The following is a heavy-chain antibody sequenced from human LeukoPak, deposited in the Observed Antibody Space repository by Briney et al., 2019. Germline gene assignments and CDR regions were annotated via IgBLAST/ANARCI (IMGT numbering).Heavy chain of an antibody. J-gene: IGHJ4*02. Sequence: GASVKVSCKASGGTFSSYAISWVRQAPGQGLEWMGGIIPIFGTANYAQKFQGRVTITADKSTSTAYMELSSLRSEDTAVYYCASTSSDPGATPGDYWGQGTLVTVSS. V-gene: IGHV1-69*06. D-gene: IGHD1-26*01. CDR3: ASTSSDPGATPGDY. CDR2: IIPIFGTA. CDR1: GGTFSSYA.